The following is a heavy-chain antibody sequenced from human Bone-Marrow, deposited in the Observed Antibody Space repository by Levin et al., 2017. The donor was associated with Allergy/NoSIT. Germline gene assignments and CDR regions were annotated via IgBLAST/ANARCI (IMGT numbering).Heavy chain of an antibody. CDR2: LSGSGINT. V-gene: IGHV3-23*01. J-gene: IGHJ4*02. Sequence: HPGGSLRLSCAASGFSFSNYAMSWVRQGPGKGLEWVSGLSGSGINTYYADSVKGRFTISRDNSNNTVYLQMDSLRSDDTAVYYCAKDLRSIDSSGYYFDSWGQGTLVTVSS. CDR3: AKDLRSIDSSGYYFDS. CDR1: GFSFSNYA. D-gene: IGHD3-22*01.